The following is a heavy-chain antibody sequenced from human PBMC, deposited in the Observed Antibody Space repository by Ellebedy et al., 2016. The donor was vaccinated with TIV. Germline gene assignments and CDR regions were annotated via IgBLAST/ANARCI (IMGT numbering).Heavy chain of an antibody. CDR1: GFTFRTFG. J-gene: IGHJ5*02. V-gene: IGHV3-33*08. Sequence: PGGSLRLSCAASGFTFRTFGMHWVRQAPGRGLEWVAGTSQDESKTYYRDSVKGRFTIFRDNSKNTLYLHMNSVTVDDMGVYYCARLPTARIAAAGGVAWFGPWGQGALVTVSP. D-gene: IGHD6-13*01. CDR3: ARLPTARIAAAGGVAWFGP. CDR2: TSQDESKT.